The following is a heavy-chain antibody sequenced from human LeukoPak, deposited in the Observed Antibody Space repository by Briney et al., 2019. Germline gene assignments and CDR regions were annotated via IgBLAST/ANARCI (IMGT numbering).Heavy chain of an antibody. J-gene: IGHJ3*01. CDR2: ISGSGGTT. V-gene: IGHV3-23*01. D-gene: IGHD3-3*01. CDR3: AKDRNSDFTVDAFDV. Sequence: GGSLRLSCAASGFTFSSYGMSWVRQAPGKGLEWASTISGSGGTTYYADSVKGRFTISRDNSRNTLYLQMNSLRAEDTAVYYCAKDRNSDFTVDAFDVWGQGTMVTVSS. CDR1: GFTFSSYG.